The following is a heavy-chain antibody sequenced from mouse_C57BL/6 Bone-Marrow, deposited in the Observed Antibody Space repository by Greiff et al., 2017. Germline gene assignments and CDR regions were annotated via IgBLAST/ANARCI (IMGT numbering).Heavy chain of an antibody. J-gene: IGHJ2*01. CDR3: ARWDYGNYVFFDY. CDR1: GYTFTSYW. CDR2: IDPSDSYT. V-gene: IGHV1-69*01. D-gene: IGHD2-1*01. Sequence: QVQLQQPGAELVMPGASVKLSCKASGYTFTSYWMHWVKQRPGQGLEWIGEIDPSDSYTNYNQKFKGKSTLTVDKSSSTAYMQLSSLTSEDSAVYYCARWDYGNYVFFDYWGQGTTLTVSS.